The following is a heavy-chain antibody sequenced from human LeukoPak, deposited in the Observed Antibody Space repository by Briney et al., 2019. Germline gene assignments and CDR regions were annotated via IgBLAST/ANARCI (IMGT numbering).Heavy chain of an antibody. J-gene: IGHJ6*02. CDR3: ARGPRSRWTYYYAMDV. Sequence: ASVEVSCKASGYTFISYDINWVRQATGQGLEWMGWMSPNSGNTGYAQKFQGRVTMTRNTSISTAYMELSSLKSEDTAVYYCARGPRSRWTYYYAMDVWGQGTTVTVSS. CDR1: GYTFISYD. CDR2: MSPNSGNT. V-gene: IGHV1-8*01. D-gene: IGHD2-15*01.